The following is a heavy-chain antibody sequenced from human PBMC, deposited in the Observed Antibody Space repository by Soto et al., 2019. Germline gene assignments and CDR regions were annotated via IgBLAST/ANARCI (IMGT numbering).Heavy chain of an antibody. CDR1: GGSISSSSYY. CDR3: ARGRQKISGNDAFDI. D-gene: IGHD3-10*01. CDR2: IYYSGST. V-gene: IGHV4-39*01. J-gene: IGHJ3*02. Sequence: SETLSLTCTVSGGSISSSSYYWGWIRQPPGKGLEWIGSIYYSGSTYYNPSLKSRVTISVDTSKNQFSLKLSSVTAADTAVYYCARGRQKISGNDAFDIWGQGTMVTVSS.